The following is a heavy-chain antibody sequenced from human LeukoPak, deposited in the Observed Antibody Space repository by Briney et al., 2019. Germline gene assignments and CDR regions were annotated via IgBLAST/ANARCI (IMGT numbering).Heavy chain of an antibody. CDR2: IKQDGSEE. Sequence: PGGSLRLSCVASGFSFGSYWISWVRQTPGKGLEWVANIKQDGSEEYYVDSVKGRFTISRDNAKKSLYLQMSSLRVEDTAVYYCAKHLVYGGNCFFESWGQGTLVTVST. J-gene: IGHJ4*02. CDR1: GFSFGSYW. V-gene: IGHV3-7*01. CDR3: AKHLVYGGNCFFES. D-gene: IGHD4-23*01.